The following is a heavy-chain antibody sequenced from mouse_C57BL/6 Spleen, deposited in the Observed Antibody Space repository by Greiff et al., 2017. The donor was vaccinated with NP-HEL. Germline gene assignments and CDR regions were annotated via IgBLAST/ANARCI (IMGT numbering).Heavy chain of an antibody. CDR3: AWLPSWFAY. CDR1: GYTFTSYW. CDR2: IHPNSGST. J-gene: IGHJ3*01. D-gene: IGHD2-2*01. V-gene: IGHV1-64*01. Sequence: VQLQESGAELVKPGASVKLSCKASGYTFTSYWMHWVKQRPGQGLEWIGMIHPNSGSTNYNEKFKSKATLTVDKSSSTAYMQLSSLTSEDSAVYYCAWLPSWFAYWGQGTLVTVSA.